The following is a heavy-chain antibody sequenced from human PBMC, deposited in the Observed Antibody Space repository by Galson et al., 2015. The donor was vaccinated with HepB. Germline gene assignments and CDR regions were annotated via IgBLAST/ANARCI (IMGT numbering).Heavy chain of an antibody. CDR1: GYTFTSYY. Sequence: SVKVSCKASGYTFTSYYMHWVRQAPGQGLEWMGIINPSGGSTSYAQKFQGRVTMTRDTSTSTVYMELSSLRSEDTAVYYCARADSSGWYGTSGYFQHWGQGTLVTVSS. CDR2: INPSGGST. J-gene: IGHJ1*01. D-gene: IGHD6-19*01. CDR3: ARADSSGWYGTSGYFQH. V-gene: IGHV1-46*01.